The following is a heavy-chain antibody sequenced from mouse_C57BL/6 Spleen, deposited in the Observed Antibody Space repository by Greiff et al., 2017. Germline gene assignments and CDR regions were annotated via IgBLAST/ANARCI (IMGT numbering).Heavy chain of an antibody. V-gene: IGHV3-8*01. CDR3: ARSLYCGSSYRYFDV. CDR1: GYSITSDY. CDR2: ISYSGST. Sequence: EVMLVESGPGLAKPSQTLSLTCSVSGYSITSDYWNWVRKFPGNKLEYMGYISYSGSTYYNPSRKSRISITRDTSKNQYYLQLNSVTTEDTATYYCARSLYCGSSYRYFDVWDTGTTVTVSS. J-gene: IGHJ1*03. D-gene: IGHD1-1*01.